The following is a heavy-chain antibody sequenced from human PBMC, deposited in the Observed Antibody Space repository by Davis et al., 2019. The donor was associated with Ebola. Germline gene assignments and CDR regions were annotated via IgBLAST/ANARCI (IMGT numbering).Heavy chain of an antibody. Sequence: GESLKISCAASGFTVSSNYMSWVRQAPGKGLEWVSVIYSGGSTYYADSVKGRFTISRDNSKNSLYLQMNSLRDEDTAVYYCARDRIGEDYYYGMDVWGKGTTVTVSS. J-gene: IGHJ6*04. CDR2: IYSGGST. CDR3: ARDRIGEDYYYGMDV. V-gene: IGHV3-53*01. D-gene: IGHD1-26*01. CDR1: GFTVSSNY.